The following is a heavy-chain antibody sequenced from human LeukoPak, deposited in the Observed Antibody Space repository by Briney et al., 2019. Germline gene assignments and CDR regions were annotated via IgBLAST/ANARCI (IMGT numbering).Heavy chain of an antibody. D-gene: IGHD4-17*01. V-gene: IGHV3-48*01. CDR2: ISSSSSTI. Sequence: PGGSLRLSCAASGFTFITYSMNWVRQAPGKGLEWVSYISSSSSTIYYADSVKGRFTISRDNAKNSLYLQMNSLRAEDTSVYYCARAGSTVTTRFDPWGQGTLVTVSS. CDR3: ARAGSTVTTRFDP. J-gene: IGHJ5*02. CDR1: GFTFITYS.